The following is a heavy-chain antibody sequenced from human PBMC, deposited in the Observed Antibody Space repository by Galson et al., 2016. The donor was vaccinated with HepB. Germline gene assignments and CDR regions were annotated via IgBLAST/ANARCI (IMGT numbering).Heavy chain of an antibody. J-gene: IGHJ6*02. CDR3: ARDQPRRQLERGGETYAYYYGMDV. Sequence: ETLSLTCNVSGGSVNSGSYYWSWIRQPPGKGLEYIGYVHSSGSTNYNPSLKSPVTMLVDTSKNQFSLRLRSVTTADTAVYYCARDQPRRQLERGGETYAYYYGMDVWGQGTTVTVSS. CDR1: GGSVNSGSYY. V-gene: IGHV4-61*01. D-gene: IGHD1-1*01. CDR2: VHSSGST.